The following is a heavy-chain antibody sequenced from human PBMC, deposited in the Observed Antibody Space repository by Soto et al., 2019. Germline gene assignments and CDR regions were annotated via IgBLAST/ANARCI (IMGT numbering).Heavy chain of an antibody. Sequence: PSETLSLTCTVSGGSISGEGYYWSWIRQYSGRGLEWIGYIHYSGSTNYNPSLKSRVTISVDTSKNQFSLKLTSVTAADTAVYYCARDKLTGLFDYWGQGTLVTVSS. CDR2: IHYSGST. CDR3: ARDKLTGLFDY. D-gene: IGHD2-8*02. CDR1: GGSISGEGYY. J-gene: IGHJ4*02. V-gene: IGHV4-31*03.